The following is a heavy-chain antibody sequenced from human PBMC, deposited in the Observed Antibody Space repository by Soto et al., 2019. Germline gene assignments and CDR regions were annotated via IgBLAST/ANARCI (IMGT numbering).Heavy chain of an antibody. Sequence: GGSLRLSCAASGFTFSSYAMSWARQAPGKGLEWVSAFSGIGGSTYYADSVKGRFTISRDNSKNTLYLQMNSLRAEDTAVYYCAKSLPTWVGATRFDYWGQGTLVTVSS. J-gene: IGHJ4*02. CDR3: AKSLPTWVGATRFDY. D-gene: IGHD1-26*01. CDR1: GFTFSSYA. CDR2: FSGIGGST. V-gene: IGHV3-23*01.